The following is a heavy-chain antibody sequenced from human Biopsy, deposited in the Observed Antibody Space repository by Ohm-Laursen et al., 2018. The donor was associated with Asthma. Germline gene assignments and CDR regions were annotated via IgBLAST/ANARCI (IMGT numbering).Heavy chain of an antibody. Sequence: TLSLTCSVSGYSISNGGLYLTRGPPPPGEGRGGVGKNHHQGENKYNPSLKSRLSFSVDTSKNQFSLKLSSVTAADTAIYFCARDYYDFWSRSVYTYFGMDVWGRGTTVVVSS. CDR2: NHHQGEN. D-gene: IGHD3-3*01. CDR1: GYSISNGGLY. J-gene: IGHJ6*02. CDR3: ARDYYDFWSRSVYTYFGMDV. V-gene: IGHV4-31*03.